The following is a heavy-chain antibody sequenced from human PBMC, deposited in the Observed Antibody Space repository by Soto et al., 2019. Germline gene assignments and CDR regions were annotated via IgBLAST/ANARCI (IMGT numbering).Heavy chain of an antibody. J-gene: IGHJ5*02. V-gene: IGHV1-69*06. Sequence: SVKVSCKASGDSFMNYGIIWVRQYPGQGLIWMGGIIPIFGTTNYAQRFQGRMTITADKSTSTVYMELSSLTSEDTAMYYCARETQASIHNWFDPWGQGTLVTVSS. CDR1: GDSFMNYG. CDR3: ARETQASIHNWFDP. CDR2: IIPIFGTT.